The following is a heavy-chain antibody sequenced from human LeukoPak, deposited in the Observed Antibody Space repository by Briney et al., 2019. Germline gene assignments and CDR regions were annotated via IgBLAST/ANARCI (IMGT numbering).Heavy chain of an antibody. CDR2: IIPIFGTA. V-gene: IGHV1-69*13. CDR3: ARRGSGPYGMDV. D-gene: IGHD3-10*01. CDR1: GGTFSSYA. Sequence: GASVKVSCKASGGTFSSYAISWVRQAPGQGLEWMGGIIPIFGTANYAQKFQGRVTITADESTSTAYMELSSLRSEDTAVYYCARRGSGPYGMDVWGQGTTVTVS. J-gene: IGHJ6*02.